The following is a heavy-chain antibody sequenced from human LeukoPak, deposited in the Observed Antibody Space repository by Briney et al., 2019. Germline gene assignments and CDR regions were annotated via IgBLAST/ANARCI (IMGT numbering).Heavy chain of an antibody. Sequence: GGSLRLSCAASGFTFSSYAMSWVRQAPGKGLEWVSIISGSGDSAYSADSMKGRFTISRDNAKNSLYLQMNSLRAEDTAVYYCARVVSGWDQYFQHWGQGTLVTVSS. J-gene: IGHJ1*01. V-gene: IGHV3-23*01. D-gene: IGHD6-19*01. CDR1: GFTFSSYA. CDR2: ISGSGDSA. CDR3: ARVVSGWDQYFQH.